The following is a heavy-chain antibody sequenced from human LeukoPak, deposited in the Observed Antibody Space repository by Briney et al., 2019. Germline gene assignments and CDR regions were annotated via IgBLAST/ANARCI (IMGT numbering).Heavy chain of an antibody. D-gene: IGHD3-22*01. V-gene: IGHV4-39*07. Sequence: SETLSLTCTVSGGSISSSSYYWGWIRQPPGKGLEWIGSIYYSGSTYYNPSLKSRVTISVDTSKNQFSLKLSSVTAADTAVYYWARVSREYYYDSSGYLPDYWGQGTLFTVSS. J-gene: IGHJ4*02. CDR2: IYYSGST. CDR3: ARVSREYYYDSSGYLPDY. CDR1: GGSISSSSYY.